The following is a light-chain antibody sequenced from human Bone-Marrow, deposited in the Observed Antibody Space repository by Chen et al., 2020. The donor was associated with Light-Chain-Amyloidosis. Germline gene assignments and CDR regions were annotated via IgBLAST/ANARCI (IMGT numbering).Light chain of an antibody. CDR2: DYS. CDR3: QVWDRSSDRPV. V-gene: IGLV3-21*02. J-gene: IGLJ3*02. Sequence: SYVLTQPSSVSVAPGQTATIACGGNNIGSTSVHWYQQTPGQAPLGVVYDYSDRPAGIPERLAGSNSGNTATLTSSRVEAGDEADYYCQVWDRSSDRPVFGGGTKLTVL. CDR1: NIGSTS.